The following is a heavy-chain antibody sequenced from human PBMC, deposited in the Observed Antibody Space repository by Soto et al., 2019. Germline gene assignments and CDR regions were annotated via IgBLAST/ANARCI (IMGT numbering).Heavy chain of an antibody. V-gene: IGHV3-74*01. J-gene: IGHJ4*02. D-gene: IGHD2-8*01. CDR3: ARGANGYYYFDY. Sequence: EVQLVESGGGLVQPGGSLRLSCAPSGFSLSDYWMHWVRQAPGEGLVWLSRITRDGSSTNYADSVKGRFTISRDNAKNTLYLQVNSLRGEDTAVYYCARGANGYYYFDYWGPGTLVTVSS. CDR2: ITRDGSST. CDR1: GFSLSDYW.